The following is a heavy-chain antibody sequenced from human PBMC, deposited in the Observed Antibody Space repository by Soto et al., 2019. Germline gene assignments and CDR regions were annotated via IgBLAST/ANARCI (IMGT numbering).Heavy chain of an antibody. V-gene: IGHV2-5*02. J-gene: IGHJ6*02. CDR2: IYWDDDK. D-gene: IGHD3-10*01. Sequence: QITLKESGPTLVKPTQTLTLTCTFSGFSLSTSGVGVGWIRQPPGKALEWLALIYWDDDKRYSPSLKSRLTITKDTSKNQVVLTMTNMDPVDTATYYCAHSYGSGGWGTYYYYGMDVWGQGTTVTVSS. CDR3: AHSYGSGGWGTYYYYGMDV. CDR1: GFSLSTSGVG.